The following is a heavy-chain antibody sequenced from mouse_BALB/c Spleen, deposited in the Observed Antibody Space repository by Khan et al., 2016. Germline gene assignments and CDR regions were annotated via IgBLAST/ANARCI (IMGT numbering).Heavy chain of an antibody. D-gene: IGHD4-1*02. CDR3: ASSNWDFDY. Sequence: EVQLQESGPGLVKPSQSLSLTCTVTGYSITSDYAWNWIRQFPGNTLEWMGYISYSGSTSYNPSLNSRIPITRDTSKNQFFLQLNSVATEATATYYCASSNWDFDYWGQGTTLTVSS. CDR1: GYSITSDYA. J-gene: IGHJ2*01. CDR2: ISYSGST. V-gene: IGHV3-2*02.